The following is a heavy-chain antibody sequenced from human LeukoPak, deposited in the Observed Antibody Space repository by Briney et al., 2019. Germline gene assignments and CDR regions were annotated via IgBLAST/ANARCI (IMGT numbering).Heavy chain of an antibody. D-gene: IGHD5-18*01. CDR2: ISDSGGST. Sequence: PGGSLRLSCAASGSXFSSYAISWVRQAPGKGLEWVSVISDSGGSTYYADSVKGRFTISRDNSKNTLSLQMNSLRAEDTAVYYCAKGGGYNYGYVNYWGQGTLVTVSS. J-gene: IGHJ4*02. CDR3: AKGGGYNYGYVNY. V-gene: IGHV3-23*01. CDR1: GSXFSSYA.